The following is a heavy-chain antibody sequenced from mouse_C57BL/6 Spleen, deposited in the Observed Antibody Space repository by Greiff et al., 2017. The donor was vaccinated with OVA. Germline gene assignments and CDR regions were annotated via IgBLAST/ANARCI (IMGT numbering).Heavy chain of an antibody. CDR3: ARGSYDGYPSQYFDV. J-gene: IGHJ1*03. V-gene: IGHV15-2*01. Sequence: QVQLQQSGSELRSPGSSVKLSCKDFDSEVFPIAYMSWVRQKPGHGFEWIGGILPSIGRTIYGEKFEDKATLDADTLSNTAYLELNSLTSEDSAIYYCARGSYDGYPSQYFDVWGTGTTVTVSS. D-gene: IGHD2-3*01. CDR2: ILPSIGRT. CDR1: DSEVFPIAY.